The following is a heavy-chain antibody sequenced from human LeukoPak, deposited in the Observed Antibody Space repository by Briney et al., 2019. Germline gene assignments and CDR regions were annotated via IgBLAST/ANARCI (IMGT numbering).Heavy chain of an antibody. D-gene: IGHD3-9*01. CDR1: GFTFDDYA. J-gene: IGHJ4*02. V-gene: IGHV3-9*01. CDR3: ARDRRPLTGYNAQDY. Sequence: GGSLRLSCAASGFTFDDYAMQWVRLSPGKGLEWVSRIDWNSRSTVHADSVRGRFTISRDNAKNSLYLQMNSLRPEDTALYYCARDRRPLTGYNAQDYWGQGTLVTVSS. CDR2: IDWNSRST.